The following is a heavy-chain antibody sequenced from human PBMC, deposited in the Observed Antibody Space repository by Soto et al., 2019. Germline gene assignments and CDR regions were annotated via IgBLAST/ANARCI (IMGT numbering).Heavy chain of an antibody. V-gene: IGHV1-18*01. D-gene: IGHD2-2*01. Sequence: QVQLVQSGAEVKKPGASVKVSCKASGYTFTSYGISWVRQAPGQGLEWMGWISAYNGNTNYAQKLQGRVTRTTDTSTITAYMELRSRRSDDTAVYYCARAPWNGLVPAARNFDYWGQGTLVTVSS. J-gene: IGHJ4*02. CDR3: ARAPWNGLVPAARNFDY. CDR1: GYTFTSYG. CDR2: ISAYNGNT.